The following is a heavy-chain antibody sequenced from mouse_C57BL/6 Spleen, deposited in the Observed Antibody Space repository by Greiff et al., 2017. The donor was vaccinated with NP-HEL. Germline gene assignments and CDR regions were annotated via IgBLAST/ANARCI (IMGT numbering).Heavy chain of an antibody. D-gene: IGHD1-1*01. Sequence: EVKLMESGGGLVKPGGSLKLSCAASGFTFSDYGMHWVRQAPEKGLEWVAYISSGSSTIYYADTVKGRFTISRDNAKNTLFLQMTSLRSEDTAMYYCARIYYGSSYDYAMDYWGQGTSVTVSS. V-gene: IGHV5-17*01. CDR3: ARIYYGSSYDYAMDY. CDR1: GFTFSDYG. J-gene: IGHJ4*01. CDR2: ISSGSSTI.